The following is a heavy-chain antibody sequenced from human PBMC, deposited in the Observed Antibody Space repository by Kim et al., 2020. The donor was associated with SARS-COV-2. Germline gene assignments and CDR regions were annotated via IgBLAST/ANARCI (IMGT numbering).Heavy chain of an antibody. CDR3: ARLWARVWAI. D-gene: IGHD3-10*01. CDR1: RHIFSDYW. V-gene: IGHV3-7*01. J-gene: IGHJ3*02. CDR2: IKEDGTEK. Sequence: GGSLRLSCAASRHIFSDYWMSWIRQAPGRGLEWVAYIKEDGTEKYNVDSVRGRFNISRDNAKTSLYLQMDSLRADDTATYYCARLWARVWAIWGQGTTV.